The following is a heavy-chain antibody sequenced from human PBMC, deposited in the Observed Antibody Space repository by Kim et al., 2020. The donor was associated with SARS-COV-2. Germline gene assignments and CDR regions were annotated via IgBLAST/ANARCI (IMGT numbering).Heavy chain of an antibody. Sequence: GGSLRLSCAASGFTFSSYGMHWVRQAPGKGLEWVAVISYDGSNKYYADSVKGRFTISRDNSKNTLYLQMNSLRTEDTAVYYCAKTGVYRGTTGSNWLDP. J-gene: IGHJ5*02. CDR2: ISYDGSNK. V-gene: IGHV3-30*18. D-gene: IGHD1-7*01. CDR1: GFTFSSYG. CDR3: AKTGVYRGTTGSNWLDP.